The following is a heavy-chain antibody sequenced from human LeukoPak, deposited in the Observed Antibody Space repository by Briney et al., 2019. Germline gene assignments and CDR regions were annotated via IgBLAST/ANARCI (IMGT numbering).Heavy chain of an antibody. Sequence: PSETLSLTCTVSGGSISSNYWTWIRQPPGKGLEWIGYIYYSGSTNYNPSLKSRVTISLDTSKSQFSLKLNSVTAADTAVYYCARDRGTRYYYGSGSGFDPWGQGTLVTVSS. CDR2: IYYSGST. D-gene: IGHD3-10*01. J-gene: IGHJ5*02. V-gene: IGHV4-59*01. CDR3: ARDRGTRYYYGSGSGFDP. CDR1: GGSISSNY.